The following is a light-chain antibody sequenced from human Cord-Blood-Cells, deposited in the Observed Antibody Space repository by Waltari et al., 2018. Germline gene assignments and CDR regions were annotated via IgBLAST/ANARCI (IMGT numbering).Light chain of an antibody. CDR1: QSISSY. Sequence: DIQMTQSPSSLSASVGDRVTSPCRASQSISSYLNWYQRKPGKAPTRLIYAASGLQSRVPSRCSGSGSATEFTPTISSLQPEDFATYYSKQSYSTPTFGQGTQLEIK. J-gene: IGKJ2*01. CDR2: AAS. CDR3: KQSYSTPT. V-gene: IGKV1-39*01.